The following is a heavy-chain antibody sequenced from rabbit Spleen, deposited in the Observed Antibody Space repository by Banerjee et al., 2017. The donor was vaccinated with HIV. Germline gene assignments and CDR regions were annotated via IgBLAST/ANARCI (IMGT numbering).Heavy chain of an antibody. V-gene: IGHV1S40*01. D-gene: IGHD2-1*01. CDR3: ARGSATMTMVITGFYLSL. Sequence: VESGGGLVKPGASLTLTCTTSGFSFSSSYDMCWVRQAPGKGLEWIGCIYTGNYKTYYAGWAKGRLTISKASSTTVTLQMTSLTVADTATYFCARGSATMTMVITGFYLSLWGPGTLVTVS. CDR2: IYTGNYKT. J-gene: IGHJ4*01. CDR1: GFSFSSSYD.